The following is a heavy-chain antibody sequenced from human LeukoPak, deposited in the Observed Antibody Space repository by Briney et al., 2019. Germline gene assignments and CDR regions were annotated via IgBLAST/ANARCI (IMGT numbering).Heavy chain of an antibody. Sequence: ASVKVSCKASGGTFSSYAISWVRQAPGQGLEWMGRIIPILGIANYAQKFQGRVTITADKSTSTAYMELSSLRPEDTAVYYCARNQKLRFLEWLPEGDAFDIWGQGTMVTVSS. V-gene: IGHV1-69*04. J-gene: IGHJ3*02. CDR3: ARNQKLRFLEWLPEGDAFDI. D-gene: IGHD3-3*01. CDR2: IIPILGIA. CDR1: GGTFSSYA.